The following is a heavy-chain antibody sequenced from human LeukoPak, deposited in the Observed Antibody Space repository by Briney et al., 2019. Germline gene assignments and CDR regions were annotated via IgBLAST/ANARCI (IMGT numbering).Heavy chain of an antibody. D-gene: IGHD6-13*01. V-gene: IGHV4-39*01. CDR3: ARSRAAAGRVYNWFDP. Sequence: SETLSLTCTVSGGSISSSSYYWGWIRQPPGKGLEWIGSIYYSGSTYYNPSLKSRVTISVDTSKNQFSLKLSSVTAADTAVYYCARSRAAAGRVYNWFDPWGQGTLVTVSS. J-gene: IGHJ5*02. CDR1: GGSISSSSYY. CDR2: IYYSGST.